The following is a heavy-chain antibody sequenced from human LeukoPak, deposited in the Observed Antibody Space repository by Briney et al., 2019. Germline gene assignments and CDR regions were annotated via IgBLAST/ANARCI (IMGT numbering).Heavy chain of an antibody. CDR1: GGSISSYY. CDR2: INHNGST. V-gene: IGHV4-34*01. D-gene: IGHD4-23*01. Sequence: SETLSLTCTVSGGSISSYYWSWIRQPPGKGLEWIGEINHNGSTNYNPSLRSRVTISLDTSKNQISLRLSSVTAADTAVYYCARGGNALDYWGQGTLVTVSS. J-gene: IGHJ4*02. CDR3: ARGGNALDY.